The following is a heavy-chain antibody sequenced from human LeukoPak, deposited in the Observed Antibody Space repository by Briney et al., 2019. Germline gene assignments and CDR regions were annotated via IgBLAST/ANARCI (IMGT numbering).Heavy chain of an antibody. CDR3: ARARSGYDCDY. Sequence: PSVTLSLTCAVYGGSFSGYYWSWIRQPPGKGLEWIGEINHSGSTNYNPSLKSRVTISVDTSKNQFSLKLSSVTAADTAVYYCARARSGYDCDYWGQGTLVTVSS. D-gene: IGHD5-12*01. V-gene: IGHV4-34*01. CDR2: INHSGST. J-gene: IGHJ4*02. CDR1: GGSFSGYY.